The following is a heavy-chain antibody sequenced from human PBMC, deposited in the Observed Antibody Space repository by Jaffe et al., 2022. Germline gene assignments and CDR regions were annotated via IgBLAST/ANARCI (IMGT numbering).Heavy chain of an antibody. D-gene: IGHD2-2*01. V-gene: IGHV3-21*01. CDR2: ISSSSSYI. Sequence: EVQLVESGGGLVKPGGSLRLSCAASGFTFSSYSMNWVRQAPGKGLEWVSSISSSSSYIYYADSVKGRFTISRDNAKNSLYLQMNSLRAEDTAVYYCARSEGYCSSTSCYAYFDYWGQGTLVTVSS. CDR3: ARSEGYCSSTSCYAYFDY. J-gene: IGHJ4*02. CDR1: GFTFSSYS.